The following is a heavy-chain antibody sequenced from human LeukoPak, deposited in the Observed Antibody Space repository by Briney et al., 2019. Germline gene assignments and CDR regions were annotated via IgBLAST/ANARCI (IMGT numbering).Heavy chain of an antibody. Sequence: GGSLRLSCAASGFTFSDYYMSWIRQAPGKGLEWVSYISSSGSTIYYADSVKGRFTISRDNAKNSLYLQMNSLRAEDTAVYYCAKLSIRLYFDYWGQGTLVTVSS. CDR3: AKLSIRLYFDY. CDR2: ISSSGSTI. V-gene: IGHV3-11*01. J-gene: IGHJ4*02. CDR1: GFTFSDYY. D-gene: IGHD1-20*01.